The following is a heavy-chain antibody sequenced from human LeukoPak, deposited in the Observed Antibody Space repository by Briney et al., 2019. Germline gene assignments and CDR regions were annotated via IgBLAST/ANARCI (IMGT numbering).Heavy chain of an antibody. J-gene: IGHJ4*02. D-gene: IGHD3-22*01. CDR2: IYSGGST. CDR3: ARVFSDEGIDSSGTLFDY. CDR1: GFTFSSYS. Sequence: GGSLRLSCAASGFTFSSYSMNWVRQAPGKGLEWVSVIYSGGSTYYADSVKGRFTISRDNSKYTLYLQMNSLRAEDTAVYYCARVFSDEGIDSSGTLFDYWGQGTLVTVSS. V-gene: IGHV3-53*01.